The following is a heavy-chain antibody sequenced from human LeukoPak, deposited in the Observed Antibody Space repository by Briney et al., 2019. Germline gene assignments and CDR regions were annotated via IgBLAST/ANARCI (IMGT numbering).Heavy chain of an antibody. D-gene: IGHD4-17*01. CDR1: GLTFSSYA. CDR3: AKIGAYGDYKYAFDF. J-gene: IGHJ3*01. CDR2: ISNSGGST. Sequence: GGSLRLSCAASGLTFSSYAMSWVRQAPGKGLGWGSSISNSGGSTYYADSVQGRFTISRDNSKNTLYLQINSLGAEDTAIYYCAKIGAYGDYKYAFDFWGQGTVVTVSS. V-gene: IGHV3-23*01.